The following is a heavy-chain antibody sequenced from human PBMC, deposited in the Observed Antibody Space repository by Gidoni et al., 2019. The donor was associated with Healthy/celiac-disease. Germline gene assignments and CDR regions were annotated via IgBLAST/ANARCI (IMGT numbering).Heavy chain of an antibody. CDR1: GFPFSRSA. Sequence: EVQLLESGGGLVQPGGSLRLSCAASGFPFSRSAMSWVRQAQGKGLEWVSAISGSGGSTYYADSVKGRFTISRDNSKNTLYLQMNSLRAEDTAVYYCAKVQRFSSRAVADENDYWGQGTLVTVSS. D-gene: IGHD6-19*01. J-gene: IGHJ4*02. CDR2: ISGSGGST. CDR3: AKVQRFSSRAVADENDY. V-gene: IGHV3-23*01.